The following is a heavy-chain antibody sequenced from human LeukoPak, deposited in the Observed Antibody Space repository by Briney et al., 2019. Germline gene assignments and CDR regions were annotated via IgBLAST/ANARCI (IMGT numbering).Heavy chain of an antibody. J-gene: IGHJ4*02. CDR3: ARVYTMIVVVDY. V-gene: IGHV3-21*01. CDR1: GFTFNTYT. CDR2: ISASSSYL. Sequence: GSSLRLSCAASGFTFNTYTMNWVRQAPGKGLEWVSSISASSSYLYYADSVKGRFTISRDNAKNSLYLQMNSLRAEDTAVYYCARVYTMIVVVDYWGQGTLVTVSS. D-gene: IGHD3-22*01.